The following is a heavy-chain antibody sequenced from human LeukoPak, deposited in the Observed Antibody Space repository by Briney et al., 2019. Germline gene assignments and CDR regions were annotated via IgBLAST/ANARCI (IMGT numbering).Heavy chain of an antibody. CDR1: RFTFNSYA. Sequence: GGSLRLSCAASRFTFNSYAMSWVRQAPGKGLEWVSAISPGGSDTYYADSVRGRFTISRDNSKNTLYLQMSSLRAEDSAVYYCAKRGGYETMAAFDYWGQGTLVTVSS. CDR3: AKRGGYETMAAFDY. J-gene: IGHJ4*02. V-gene: IGHV3-23*01. CDR2: ISPGGSDT. D-gene: IGHD3-10*01.